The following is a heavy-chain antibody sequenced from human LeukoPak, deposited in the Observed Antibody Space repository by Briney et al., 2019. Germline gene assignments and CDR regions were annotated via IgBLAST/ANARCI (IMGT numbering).Heavy chain of an antibody. CDR2: IYTSGST. V-gene: IGHV4-4*07. CDR1: GGSISSYY. J-gene: IGHJ4*02. CDR3: ARGRGSSWYYFDY. Sequence: SETLSLTCTVSGGSISSYYRSWIRQPAGKGLEWIGRIYTSGSTNYNPSLKGRVTMSVDTSKNQFSLQLSSVTAADTAVYYCARGRGSSWYYFDYWGQGTLVTVSS. D-gene: IGHD6-13*01.